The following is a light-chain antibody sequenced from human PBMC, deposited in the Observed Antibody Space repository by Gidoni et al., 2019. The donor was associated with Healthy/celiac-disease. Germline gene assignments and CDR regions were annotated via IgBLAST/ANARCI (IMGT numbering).Light chain of an antibody. CDR2: KVS. V-gene: IGKV2-30*01. Sequence: VVLPPSPLSLPVTLGPPPSISCRFSQSLVYSDENTYLNLFQPRPGQFPSRLISKVSDRDAGVAYRLSGSGSGTDFTLTISRVEAEDVGVYYCMQGTHWPYTFGQGTKLEIK. CDR3: MQGTHWPYT. CDR1: QSLVYSDENTY. J-gene: IGKJ2*01.